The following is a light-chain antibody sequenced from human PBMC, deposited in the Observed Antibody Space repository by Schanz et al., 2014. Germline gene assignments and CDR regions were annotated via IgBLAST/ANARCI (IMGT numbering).Light chain of an antibody. J-gene: IGLJ3*02. CDR3: QSYDSSLSGVV. CDR1: SSNIGSGFQ. V-gene: IGLV1-40*01. Sequence: QSVLTQPPSVSGAPGQRVTISCNGSSSNIGSGFQVHWYRQLPGSAPTLVIYANSLRPSRVPDRFSGSKSGTSASLAVTGLQAEDEADYYCQSYDSSLSGVVFGGGTKLTVL. CDR2: ANS.